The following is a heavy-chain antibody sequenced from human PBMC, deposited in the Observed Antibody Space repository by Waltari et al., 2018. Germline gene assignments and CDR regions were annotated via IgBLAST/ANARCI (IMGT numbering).Heavy chain of an antibody. CDR2: INHSGST. CDR1: GGSFSGYY. V-gene: IGHV4-34*01. D-gene: IGHD3-10*01. J-gene: IGHJ4*02. CDR3: ARGRSGARFGELLRYYFDY. Sequence: QVQLQQWGAGLLKPSETLSLTCAVYGGSFSGYYWSWIRQPPGKGLEWIGEINHSGSTNDNPSLKSRVTISVDTSKNQFSLKLSSVTAADTAVYYCARGRSGARFGELLRYYFDYWGQGTLVTVSS.